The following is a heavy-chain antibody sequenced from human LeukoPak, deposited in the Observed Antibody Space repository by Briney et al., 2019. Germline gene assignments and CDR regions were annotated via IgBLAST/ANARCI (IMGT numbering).Heavy chain of an antibody. D-gene: IGHD5-12*01. V-gene: IGHV1-18*01. J-gene: IGHJ6*03. CDR2: VSAYNGNT. CDR1: GYTFTSYG. CDR3: AREAPERPNADSGYRYYYYYYYYMDV. Sequence: ASVKVSCKASGYTFTSYGISWVRQAPGQGLEWMGWVSAYNGNTNYAQKLQGRVTMTTDTSASTAYMELRSLRSDDTAVYYCAREAPERPNADSGYRYYYYYYYYMDVWGKGTTVTVSS.